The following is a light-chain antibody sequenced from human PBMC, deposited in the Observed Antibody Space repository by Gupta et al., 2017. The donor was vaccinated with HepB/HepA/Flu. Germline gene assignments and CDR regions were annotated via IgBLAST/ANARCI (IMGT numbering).Light chain of an antibody. Sequence: QSALTQPDCVSGPPGQSLTISCDRTTSDVGTYNSVSWYHQYPGQAPKLLIYDKCNRPSWLSNLFAGFNAGNTASLTISRLQAEDEAEYYCNSCTGTNALVFFGGGTKLTVL. V-gene: IGLV2-14*03. CDR2: DKC. CDR3: NSCTGTNALVF. J-gene: IGLJ2*01. CDR1: TSDVGTYNS.